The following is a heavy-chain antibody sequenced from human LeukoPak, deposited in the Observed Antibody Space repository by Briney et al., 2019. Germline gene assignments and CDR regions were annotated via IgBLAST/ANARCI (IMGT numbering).Heavy chain of an antibody. CDR1: GCTFSSYA. D-gene: IGHD1-1*01. J-gene: IGHJ6*02. CDR3: AREFGTTGTTQRKTYYYYYGMDV. CDR2: IIRILGIT. V-gene: IGHV1-69*04. Sequence: SVKLSCKASGCTFSSYAMSWVRQAPGQGLEWMARIIRILGITNYAEKFKGRVTITADKSTSTAYMELSSLRSEDTAVYYCAREFGTTGTTQRKTYYYYYGMDVWGQGTTVTVSS.